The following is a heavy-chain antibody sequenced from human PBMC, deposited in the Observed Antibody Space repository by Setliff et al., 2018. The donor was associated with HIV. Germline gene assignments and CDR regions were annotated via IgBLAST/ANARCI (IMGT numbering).Heavy chain of an antibody. CDR3: ARVVPREVAPGGFDI. V-gene: IGHV4-39*02. J-gene: IGHJ3*02. CDR2: ILYGGNT. Sequence: SETLSLTCTVSGGSVSSRGYYWGWIRQPPGKGPEWIANILYGGNTYYNPSLKSRVTISVDTSKNHFSLKLNSVTAADTAVYFCARVVPREVAPGGFDIWGQGTMVTVSS. CDR1: GGSVSSRGYY. D-gene: IGHD5-12*01.